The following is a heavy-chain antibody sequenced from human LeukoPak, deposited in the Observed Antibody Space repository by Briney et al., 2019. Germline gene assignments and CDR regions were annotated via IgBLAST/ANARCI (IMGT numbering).Heavy chain of an antibody. J-gene: IGHJ6*02. V-gene: IGHV3-21*01. D-gene: IGHD2-2*01. CDR2: ISSSSSYI. CDR1: GFTFSSYS. Sequence: GGSLRLSCAASGFTFSSYSMNWVRQAPGKGLEWVSSISSSSSYIYYADSVKGRFTISRDNAKNSLYLQVNSLRAEDTAVYYCARDCSSTSSCYYYYGMDVWGQGTTVTVSS. CDR3: ARDCSSTSSCYYYYGMDV.